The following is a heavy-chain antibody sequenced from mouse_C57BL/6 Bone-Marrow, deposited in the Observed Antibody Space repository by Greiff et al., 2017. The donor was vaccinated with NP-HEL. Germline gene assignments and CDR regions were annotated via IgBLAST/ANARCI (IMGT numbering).Heavy chain of an antibody. D-gene: IGHD2-4*01. CDR2: ISSGGSYT. CDR1: GFTFSSYG. J-gene: IGHJ3*01. CDR3: ASPYDYDVAWFAY. V-gene: IGHV5-6*02. Sequence: EVKLVESGGDLVKPGGSLKLSCAASGFTFSSYGMSWVRQTPDKRLEWVATISSGGSYTYYPDSVKGRFTISRDNAKNTLYLQMSSLKSEDTAMYYCASPYDYDVAWFAYWGQGTLVTVPA.